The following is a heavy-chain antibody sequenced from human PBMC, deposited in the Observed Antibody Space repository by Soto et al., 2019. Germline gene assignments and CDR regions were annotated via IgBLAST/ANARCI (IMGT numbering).Heavy chain of an antibody. Sequence: ASVKVSCKAAGFSFSDYFMHWVRQAPGQGLEWMGIINPSGDSRNYAQKFQGRVTITRDTSTSTVYMDLSSLRYEDTAVYYCASDNRQNYGPPAASSWFHPWGQGTPVTVSS. J-gene: IGHJ5*02. CDR1: GFSFSDYF. CDR3: ASDNRQNYGPPAASSWFHP. D-gene: IGHD2-15*01. V-gene: IGHV1-46*01. CDR2: INPSGDSR.